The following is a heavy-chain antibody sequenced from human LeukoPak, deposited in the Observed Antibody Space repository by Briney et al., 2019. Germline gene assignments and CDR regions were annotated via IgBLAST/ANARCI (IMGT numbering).Heavy chain of an antibody. CDR2: IYPGDSDT. D-gene: IGHD2/OR15-2a*01. CDR1: GYSFTSYW. CDR3: ARPANRGDAFDI. J-gene: IGHJ3*02. Sequence: GESLKISCKGSGYSFTSYWIGWVRKIPGKGLEWLGIIYPGDSDTRYSPSFQGQVTISADKSITTAYLQWSSLRASDTAMYYCARPANRGDAFDIWGQGTMVTVSS. V-gene: IGHV5-51*01.